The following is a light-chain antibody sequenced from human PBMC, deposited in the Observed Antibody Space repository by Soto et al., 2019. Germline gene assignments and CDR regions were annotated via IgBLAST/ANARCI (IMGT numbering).Light chain of an antibody. CDR3: AAWDDSLNVYVV. CDR2: SNN. Sequence: QSVLTQPPSASGTPGQRVTISCSGSSSNIGSNTVNWYQQLPGTAPKLLIYSNNQRPSGVSDRFSGSKSGTSASLAISGLQSEDEADYYCAAWDDSLNVYVVFGGGTKLTVL. J-gene: IGLJ2*01. CDR1: SSNIGSNT. V-gene: IGLV1-44*01.